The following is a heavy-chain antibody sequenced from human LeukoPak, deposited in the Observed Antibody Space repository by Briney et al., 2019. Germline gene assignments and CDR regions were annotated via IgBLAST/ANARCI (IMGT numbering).Heavy chain of an antibody. CDR2: ISSSSSYI. CDR1: GFTFSSYS. J-gene: IGHJ4*02. Sequence: PGGSLRLSCAASGFTFSSYSMNWVRQAPGKGLEWVSSISSSSSYIYYADSVKGRFTISRDNAKNSLYLQMNSLRAEDTAVYYCARGVGWNVGQDFDYWGQGTLVTVSS. CDR3: ARGVGWNVGQDFDY. D-gene: IGHD1-1*01. V-gene: IGHV3-21*01.